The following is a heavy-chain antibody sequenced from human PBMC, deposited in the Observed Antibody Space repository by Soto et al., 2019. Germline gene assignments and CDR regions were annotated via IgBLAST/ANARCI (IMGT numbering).Heavy chain of an antibody. CDR2: ITPIFGSA. CDR3: ARYFDSDTRGYFHAY. J-gene: IGHJ4*01. D-gene: IGHD3-9*01. V-gene: IGHV1-69*13. CDR1: GGTFSTNT. Sequence: GASVKVSCKASGGTFSTNTISWVRQAPGQGLEWMGGITPIFGSANHVQKFQGRVTITADESTRRVYMGLSRLRSEDPGVYHCARYFDSDTRGYFHAYSGQRAPFIPSS.